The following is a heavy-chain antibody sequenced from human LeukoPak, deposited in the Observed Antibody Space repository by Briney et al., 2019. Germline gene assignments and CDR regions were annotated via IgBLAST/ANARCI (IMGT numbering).Heavy chain of an antibody. CDR1: GYSFPSYG. J-gene: IGHJ4*02. CDR2: ISPYNGNT. D-gene: IGHD3-10*01. CDR3: ARHYSGSGTYYHFDS. Sequence: GASVKVSFKASGYSFPSYGISWVRQAPGQGLEWMGWISPYNGNTNYAQKLQGRLTLTTDTSTNTAYMELKSLGFDDSAVYFCARHYSGSGTYYHFDSWGPGTLVTVSS. V-gene: IGHV1-18*01.